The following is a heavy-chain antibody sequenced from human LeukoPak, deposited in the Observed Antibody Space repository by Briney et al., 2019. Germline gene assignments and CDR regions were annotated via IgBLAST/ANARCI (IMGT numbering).Heavy chain of an antibody. J-gene: IGHJ4*02. CDR1: GFTFSSYS. V-gene: IGHV3-21*01. D-gene: IGHD3-22*01. CDR2: ISSSSSYI. Sequence: PGGSLRLSCAASGFTFSSYSMNWVRQAPGKGLKWVSSISSSSSYIYYADSVKGRFTISRDNAKNSLYLQMNSLRAEDTAVYYCARDRVLDYYDSSGYDYWGQGTLVTVPS. CDR3: ARDRVLDYYDSSGYDY.